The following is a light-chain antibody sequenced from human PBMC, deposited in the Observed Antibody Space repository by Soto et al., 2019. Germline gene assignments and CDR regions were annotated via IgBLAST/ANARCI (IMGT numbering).Light chain of an antibody. CDR2: AAS. CDR3: QKYNSAPRT. J-gene: IGKJ1*01. V-gene: IGKV1-27*01. CDR1: QGISNY. Sequence: DIQMTQSPSSLSASVGDRVTITCRASQGISNYLAWYQQKPVKVPKLLIYAASTLQSGVPSRFSVSGSGTAFTLTISSLQPEDVPTYYCQKYNSAPRTFGQGTKVEIK.